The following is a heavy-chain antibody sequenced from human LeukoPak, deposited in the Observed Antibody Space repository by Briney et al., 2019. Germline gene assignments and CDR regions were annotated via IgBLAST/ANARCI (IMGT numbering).Heavy chain of an antibody. D-gene: IGHD3-22*01. V-gene: IGHV3-23*01. Sequence: PGGSLRLSCAASGFTFSSYAMTWVRQTPGKGLVWVSGISGSGGRTYYADSVQGRFTISRDNSKNTLYLQMNSLRAEDPAVYYCAKLPGLSMMLVSPDYWGQGTLVTVSS. CDR2: ISGSGGRT. J-gene: IGHJ4*02. CDR1: GFTFSSYA. CDR3: AKLPGLSMMLVSPDY.